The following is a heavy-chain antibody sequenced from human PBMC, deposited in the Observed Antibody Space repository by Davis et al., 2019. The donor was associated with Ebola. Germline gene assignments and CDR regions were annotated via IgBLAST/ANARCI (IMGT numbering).Heavy chain of an antibody. CDR1: GGTFSSYA. D-gene: IGHD6-6*01. CDR3: ARDGSGQLGAQYYYYYGMDV. J-gene: IGHJ6*02. V-gene: IGHV1-69*06. CDR2: IILIFGTA. Sequence: AASVTVSCKASGGTFSSYAISWVRQAPGQGLEWMGGIILIFGTANYAQKFQGRVTITADKSTSTAYMELSSLRSEDTAVYYCARDGSGQLGAQYYYYYGMDVWGQGTTVTVSS.